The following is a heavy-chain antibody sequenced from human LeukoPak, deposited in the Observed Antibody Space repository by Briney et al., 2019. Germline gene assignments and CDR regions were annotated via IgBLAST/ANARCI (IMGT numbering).Heavy chain of an antibody. D-gene: IGHD3-9*01. CDR1: GFTFSSYG. Sequence: GGSLRLSCAASGFTFSSYGMHWVRQAPGKGLEWVAFIRYDGSNKYYADSVKGRFTISRDNSKNTLCLQMNSLRAEDTAVYYCAKGRYFDWLFRGYFDYWGQGTLVTVSS. CDR3: AKGRYFDWLFRGYFDY. CDR2: IRYDGSNK. J-gene: IGHJ4*02. V-gene: IGHV3-30*02.